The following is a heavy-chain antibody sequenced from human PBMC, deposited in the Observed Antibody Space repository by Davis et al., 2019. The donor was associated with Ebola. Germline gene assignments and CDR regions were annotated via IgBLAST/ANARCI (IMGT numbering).Heavy chain of an antibody. V-gene: IGHV4-59*11. CDR1: GVSISRHY. J-gene: IGHJ4*02. Sequence: PGGSLRLSCTVSGVSISRHYWSWIRQPPGKGLEWIGFISGSGRTSYNPSLKSRVTISADKSKNQFSLNLSSVTAADTAVYFCARFGHGAYWGQGTLVTVSS. CDR2: ISGSGRT. CDR3: ARFGHGAY. D-gene: IGHD3-16*01.